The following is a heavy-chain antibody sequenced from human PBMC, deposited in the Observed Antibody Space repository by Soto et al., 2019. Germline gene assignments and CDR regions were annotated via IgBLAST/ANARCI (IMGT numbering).Heavy chain of an antibody. CDR2: ISGIGHST. CDR3: AKRIMATIGHFDS. J-gene: IGHJ4*02. Sequence: EVQLLESGGGLVQRGGSLRLSCAASGFPFSSYVMAWVRQAPGKGLEWVSGISGIGHSTYYADSVKGRFTISRDNSKNTLYLQMNSLRAEDTAVYYCAKRIMATIGHFDSWGQGTLVTVSS. D-gene: IGHD5-12*01. CDR1: GFPFSSYV. V-gene: IGHV3-23*01.